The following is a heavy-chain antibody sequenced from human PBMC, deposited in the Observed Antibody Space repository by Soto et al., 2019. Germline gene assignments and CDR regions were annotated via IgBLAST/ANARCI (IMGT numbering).Heavy chain of an antibody. Sequence: GGSLRLSCAASGFTFSNAWINWVRQAPGKGLEWVGRIKSKTDGGTTDFAAPVKGRFAISRDDSKNTLYLQMNSLKTEDTAVYYCTTFGTDYSNYYYYYYMDFWGKGTTVTVSS. CDR1: GFTFSNAW. CDR3: TTFGTDYSNYYYYYYMDF. J-gene: IGHJ6*03. V-gene: IGHV3-15*07. CDR2: IKSKTDGGTT. D-gene: IGHD4-4*01.